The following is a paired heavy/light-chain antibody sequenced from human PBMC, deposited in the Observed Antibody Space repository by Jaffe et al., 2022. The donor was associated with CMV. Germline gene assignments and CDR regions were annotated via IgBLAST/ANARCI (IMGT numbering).Heavy chain of an antibody. V-gene: IGHV3-23*04. CDR1: GFRFGNYA. J-gene: IGHJ4*02. CDR2: IIGSGAT. D-gene: IGHD5-12*01. Sequence: EVQLVESGGDLVQPGGSLRLSCAASGFRFGNYAMSWVRHGPGKGLEWVAMIIGSGATSYADSVKGRFTIAKDNSKSTVHLQMNSLRAEDTAIYYCAKDFVVGDGYVDFDSWGQGTLVTVSS. CDR3: AKDFVVGDGYVDFDS.
Light chain of an antibody. Sequence: DIQMTQSPSSLSASVGDRVTITCRASQSISSHLNWYQHEPGKAPKFLIYAASSLQSGVPSRFSGSGSGTYFTLTISNLQPEDFATYYCQQSYNAPWTFGRGTKVEIK. CDR2: AAS. J-gene: IGKJ1*01. CDR3: QQSYNAPWT. V-gene: IGKV1-39*01. CDR1: QSISSH.